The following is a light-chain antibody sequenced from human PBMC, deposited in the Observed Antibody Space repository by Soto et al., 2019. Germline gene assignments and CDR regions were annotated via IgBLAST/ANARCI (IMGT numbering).Light chain of an antibody. Sequence: QSALTQPDSVSGSPGQSITISCTGTSSYVGGYKYVSWYQQHPGKAPKLMIDDVSNRPSGVSNRFSGSKSGNTASLTISGLQAEDEADYYCSSYTSSSTLYVFGTGNKLNVL. CDR1: SSYVGGYKY. V-gene: IGLV2-14*01. CDR3: SSYTSSSTLYV. CDR2: DVS. J-gene: IGLJ1*01.